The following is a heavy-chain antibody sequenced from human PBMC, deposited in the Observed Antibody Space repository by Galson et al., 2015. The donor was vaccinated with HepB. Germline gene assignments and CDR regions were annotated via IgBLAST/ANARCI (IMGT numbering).Heavy chain of an antibody. V-gene: IGHV4-59*01. Sequence: SETLSLTCNISGDSMSAFYWSWIRQPPGRGLEWLGDIYYSGISNYNPSLKSRVTLSLDTSKNQFSLELSSVTAADTAMYFCAKSGNYYYLDSWGRGTLVTVSS. CDR3: AKSGNYYYLDS. D-gene: IGHD3-3*01. CDR1: GDSMSAFY. CDR2: IYYSGIS. J-gene: IGHJ4*02.